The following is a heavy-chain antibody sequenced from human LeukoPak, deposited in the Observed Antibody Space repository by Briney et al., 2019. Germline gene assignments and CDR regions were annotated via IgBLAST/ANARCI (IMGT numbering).Heavy chain of an antibody. CDR2: IYTSGST. Sequence: PSETLSLTCTVSGGSISSYYWSWIRQPAGKGLEWIGRIYTSGSTNYNPSLKSRVTMSVDTSKNQFSLKLSSVTAADTAVYYCATSTLYYDILTGYYNWFDPWGQGTLVTVSS. CDR1: GGSISSYY. V-gene: IGHV4-4*07. J-gene: IGHJ5*02. CDR3: ATSTLYYDILTGYYNWFDP. D-gene: IGHD3-9*01.